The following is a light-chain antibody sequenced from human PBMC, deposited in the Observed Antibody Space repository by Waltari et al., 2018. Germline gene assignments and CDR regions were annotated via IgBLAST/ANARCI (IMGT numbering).Light chain of an antibody. Sequence: EIVFTQSPATLSLSPGERATLSCRTSQSVNRTLAWYQQKPGQAPKLLIYGASIRATGIPDRFTGSGSETDFSLTISSLELEDFAVYFCQHYVRLPVTFGQGTKVEI. CDR2: GAS. CDR3: QHYVRLPVT. J-gene: IGKJ1*01. CDR1: QSVNRT. V-gene: IGKV3-20*01.